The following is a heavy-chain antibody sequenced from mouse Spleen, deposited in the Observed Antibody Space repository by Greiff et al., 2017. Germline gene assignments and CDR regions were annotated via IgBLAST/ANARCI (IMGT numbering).Heavy chain of an antibody. CDR2: ISSGGGNT. J-gene: IGHJ3*01. CDR3: AREGDWDAWFAY. D-gene: IGHD4-1*01. V-gene: IGHV5-9*04. Sequence: DVHLVESGGGLVKPGGSLKLSCAASGFTFSSYTMSWVRQTPAKRLEWVATISSGGGNTYYPDSVKGRFTISRDNARNTLYLQMSSLRSEDTAMYYCAREGDWDAWFAYWGQGTLVTVSA. CDR1: GFTFSSYT.